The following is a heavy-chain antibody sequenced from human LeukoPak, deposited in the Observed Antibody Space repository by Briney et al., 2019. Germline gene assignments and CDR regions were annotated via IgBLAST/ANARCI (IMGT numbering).Heavy chain of an antibody. V-gene: IGHV1-69*04. CDR2: IIPILGIA. CDR3: AGAVASDAFDI. Sequence: ASVKVSCKASGGTFSSYAISWVRQAPGQGLEWMGRIIPILGIANYAQKFQGRVTITADKSTSTAYMELSSLRSEDTAVYYCAGAVASDAFDIWGQGTMVTVSS. D-gene: IGHD2-15*01. J-gene: IGHJ3*02. CDR1: GGTFSSYA.